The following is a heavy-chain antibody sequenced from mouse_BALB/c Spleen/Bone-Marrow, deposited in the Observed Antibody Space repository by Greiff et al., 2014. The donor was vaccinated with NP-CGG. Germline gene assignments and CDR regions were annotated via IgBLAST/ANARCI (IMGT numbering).Heavy chain of an antibody. CDR1: GYSFTDYN. D-gene: IGHD2-3*01. V-gene: IGHV1S135*01. J-gene: IGHJ3*01. CDR2: IDPYNGDT. Sequence: VQLQQSGPELVKPGASVKVSCKASGYSFTDYNMYWVKQSHGKSLESIGYIDPYNGDTSYNQKFKGRATLTVDKSSNTAFMHLSSLTSEDSAVYYCARDGYYVGFAYWGQGTLVTVSA. CDR3: ARDGYYVGFAY.